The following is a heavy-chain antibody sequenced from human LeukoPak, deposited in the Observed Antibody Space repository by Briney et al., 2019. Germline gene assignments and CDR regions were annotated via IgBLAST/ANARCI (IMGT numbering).Heavy chain of an antibody. CDR1: GFTLSDYY. CDR3: ASGVVVPAAYPY. D-gene: IGHD2-2*01. Sequence: PGGSLRLSCAASGFTLSDYYMSWIRQAPGKGLEWVSYISSSGSTIYYADSVKGRFTISRDNAKNSLYLQMNSLRAEDTAVYYCASGVVVPAAYPYWGQGTRVAVSS. CDR2: ISSSGSTI. V-gene: IGHV3-11*04. J-gene: IGHJ4*02.